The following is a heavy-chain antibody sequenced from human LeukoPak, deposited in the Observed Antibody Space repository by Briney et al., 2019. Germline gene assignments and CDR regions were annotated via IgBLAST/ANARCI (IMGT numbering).Heavy chain of an antibody. Sequence: SETLSLTCTVSGGSISSYYWSWIRQPPGKGLEWIGYIYYSGSTNYNPSLKSRVTISVDTSKNQFSLKLSSVTAADTAVYYCERGPGYSGPRYFDFWGQGTLVTVSS. J-gene: IGHJ4*02. CDR3: ERGPGYSGPRYFDF. CDR1: GGSISSYY. CDR2: IYYSGST. V-gene: IGHV4-59*12. D-gene: IGHD5-12*01.